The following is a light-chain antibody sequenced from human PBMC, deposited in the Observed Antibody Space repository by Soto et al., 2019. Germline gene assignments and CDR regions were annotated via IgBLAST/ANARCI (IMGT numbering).Light chain of an antibody. CDR1: QSVSSY. CDR3: QQYGSSPIT. Sequence: EIVLTQSPATLSLSPGERATLSCRASQSVSSYLAWYQQKPGQAPRLLNYDASSRATGIPDRFSGSGSGTDFTLTISRLEPEDFAVYYCQQYGSSPITFGQGTRLEIK. V-gene: IGKV3-20*01. CDR2: DAS. J-gene: IGKJ5*01.